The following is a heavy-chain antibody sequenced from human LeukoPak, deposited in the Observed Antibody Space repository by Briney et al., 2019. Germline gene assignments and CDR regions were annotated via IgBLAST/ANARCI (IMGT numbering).Heavy chain of an antibody. CDR2: FYYSGST. V-gene: IGHV4-59*08. Sequence: PSETLSLTCTVSGGSITSYFWSWIRQPPGKGLEYIGYFYYSGSTKYNPSLKSRVTIPVDTSKNQFSLKLSSVTAADTAVYYCARLDGGSYRFDYWGQGTLVTVSS. CDR1: GGSITSYF. CDR3: ARLDGGSYRFDY. J-gene: IGHJ4*02. D-gene: IGHD1-26*01.